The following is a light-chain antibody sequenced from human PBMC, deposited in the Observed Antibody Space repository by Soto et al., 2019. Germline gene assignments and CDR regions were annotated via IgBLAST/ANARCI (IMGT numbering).Light chain of an antibody. V-gene: IGKV1-5*03. Sequence: DLKMTQSPSTMSGSVGDRVTITCRASQTTSSWLAGDHQNTGKAPTLLIXKASTLKSGVPSRFSGSGSGTEFTITISSLQPDDFATYYCQHYNSYSEAFGQGTKVDIK. J-gene: IGKJ1*01. CDR2: KAS. CDR3: QHYNSYSEA. CDR1: QTTSSW.